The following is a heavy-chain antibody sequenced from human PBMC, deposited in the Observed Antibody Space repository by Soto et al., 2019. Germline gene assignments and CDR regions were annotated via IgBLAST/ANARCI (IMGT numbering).Heavy chain of an antibody. CDR1: GYTFTSYD. J-gene: IGHJ6*02. V-gene: IGHV1-8*01. CDR3: ARGVPRRITIFGVANWAPHMDV. D-gene: IGHD3-3*01. Sequence: QVQLVQSGAEVKKPGASVKVSCKASGYTFTSYDINWVRQATGQGLEWMGWMNPNSGNTGYAQKFQGRVTMTRNTSISTAYMELSSLRSEDTAVYYCARGVPRRITIFGVANWAPHMDVWGQGTTVTVSS. CDR2: MNPNSGNT.